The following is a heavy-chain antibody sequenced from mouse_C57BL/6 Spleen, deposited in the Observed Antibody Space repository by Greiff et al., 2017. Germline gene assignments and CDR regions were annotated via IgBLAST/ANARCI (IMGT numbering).Heavy chain of an antibody. CDR3: ARYRDYAMDY. Sequence: VKLVESGAELARPGASVKLSCKASGYTFTSYGISWVKQRTGQGLEWIGEIYPRSGNTYYNEKFKGKATLTADKSSSTAYMELRSLTSEDSAVYFCARYRDYAMDYWGQGTSVTVSS. CDR2: IYPRSGNT. CDR1: GYTFTSYG. D-gene: IGHD2-12*01. V-gene: IGHV1-81*01. J-gene: IGHJ4*01.